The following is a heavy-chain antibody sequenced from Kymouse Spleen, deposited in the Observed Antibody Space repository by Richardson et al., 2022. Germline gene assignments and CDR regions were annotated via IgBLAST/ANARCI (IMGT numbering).Heavy chain of an antibody. CDR2: TYYRSKWYN. V-gene: IGHV6-1*01. CDR1: GDSVSSNSAA. D-gene: IGHD3-10*01. Sequence: QVQLQQSGPGLVKPSQTLSLTCAISGDSVSSNSAAWNWIRQSPSRGLEWLGRTYYRSKWYNDYAVSVKSRITINPDTSKNQFSLQLNSVTPEDTAVYYCARDHYGSGSLYYYYYGMDVWGQGTTVTVSS. J-gene: IGHJ6*02. CDR3: ARDHYGSGSLYYYYYGMDV.